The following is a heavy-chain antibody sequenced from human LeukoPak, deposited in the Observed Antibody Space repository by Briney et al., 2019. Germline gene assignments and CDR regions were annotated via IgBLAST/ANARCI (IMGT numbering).Heavy chain of an antibody. CDR2: IYHSGST. CDR3: ARVELGYSYGACFDY. Sequence: PSETLSLTCAVSGGSISSGGYSWSWIRQPPGKGLEWIGYIYHSGSTYYNPSLKSRVTISVDRSKNQFSLKLSSVTAADTAVYYCARVELGYSYGACFDYWGQGTLVTVSS. J-gene: IGHJ4*02. V-gene: IGHV4-30-2*01. CDR1: GGSISSGGYS. D-gene: IGHD5-18*01.